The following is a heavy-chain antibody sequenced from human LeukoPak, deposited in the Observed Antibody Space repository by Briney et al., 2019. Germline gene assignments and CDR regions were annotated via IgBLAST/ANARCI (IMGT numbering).Heavy chain of an antibody. CDR2: IYYSGST. D-gene: IGHD6-6*01. V-gene: IGHV4-59*01. CDR3: AREVGAARIDY. J-gene: IGHJ4*02. Sequence: PSETLSLTCTVSGGSISSYYWSWIRQPPGKGLEWIGYIYYSGSTNYNPSLKSRVTISVDTSKNQFSLKLSSVTAADTAVYYCAREVGAARIDYWGQGTLVTVSS. CDR1: GGSISSYY.